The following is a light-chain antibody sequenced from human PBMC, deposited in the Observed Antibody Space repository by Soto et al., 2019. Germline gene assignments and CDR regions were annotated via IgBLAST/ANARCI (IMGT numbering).Light chain of an antibody. CDR1: SSDVGGHNY. CDR2: DVS. CDR3: SSYTSSSTYVV. Sequence: QSVLTQPTSVSGSTGESITISCTGTSSDVGGHNYVSWYQQHPGKAPKLMIYDVSNRPSGVSNRFSGSKSGNTASLTISGLQAEDEADYYCSSYTSSSTYVVFGGGTKLTV. V-gene: IGLV2-14*01. J-gene: IGLJ2*01.